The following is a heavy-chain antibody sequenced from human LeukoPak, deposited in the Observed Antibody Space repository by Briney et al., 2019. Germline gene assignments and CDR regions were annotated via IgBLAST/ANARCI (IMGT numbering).Heavy chain of an antibody. V-gene: IGHV4-34*12. CDR3: ARYLRWYSSTYFWFDP. D-gene: IGHD6-19*01. CDR1: GGSFSGYY. CDR2: IIHFGST. J-gene: IGHJ5*02. Sequence: DPSETLSLTCAVYGGSFSGYYWSWIRQPPGKGLEWIGEIIHFGSTNYNPSLKSRVTISVDTSKNQFSLKLTSVTATDTAVYYCARYLRWYSSTYFWFDPWGQGTLVTVSS.